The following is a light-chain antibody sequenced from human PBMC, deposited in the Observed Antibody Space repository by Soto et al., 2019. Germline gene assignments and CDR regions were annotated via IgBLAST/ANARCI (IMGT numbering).Light chain of an antibody. J-gene: IGLJ3*02. CDR3: TSYVGSNIWV. CDR1: SSDVGAYQY. Sequence: QSALTQPPSASGSPGQSVTISCTGTSSDVGAYQYVSWYQQYPGKAPKLMIYDVSKRPSGVPDRFSGSTSGNTASLSVSGLQAEDEADYYCTSYVGSNIWVFGGGTKLTV. CDR2: DVS. V-gene: IGLV2-8*01.